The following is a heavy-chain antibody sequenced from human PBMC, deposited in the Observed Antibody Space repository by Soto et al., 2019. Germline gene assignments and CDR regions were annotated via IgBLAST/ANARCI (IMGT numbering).Heavy chain of an antibody. CDR2: SGNKPNSYTT. CDR3: ARGGGGYSFDY. D-gene: IGHD1-26*01. J-gene: IGHJ4*02. CDR1: GFTFSDHY. V-gene: IGHV3-72*01. Sequence: EVQLVESGGGLVQPGGSLRLSCAASGFTFSDHYLDWVRQAPGKGLEWVGRSGNKPNSYTTEYAESVKGRFTVSRDDSKNLLYLQMNSLKTEDTAVYYCARGGGGYSFDYWGQGTLVTVSS.